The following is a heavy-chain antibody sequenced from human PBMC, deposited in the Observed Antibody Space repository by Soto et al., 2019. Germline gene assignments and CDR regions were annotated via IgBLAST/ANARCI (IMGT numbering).Heavy chain of an antibody. CDR1: GGSISRYY. V-gene: IGHV4-59*08. D-gene: IGHD7-27*01. Sequence: SETLSLTCTVSGGSISRYYWSWIRQPPGKGLEWIGYIYYSGSTNYNPSLKSRVTISVDTSKNQFSLKLSSVTAADTAVYYCARRWGRTFDCWGQGTLVTVSS. J-gene: IGHJ4*02. CDR2: IYYSGST. CDR3: ARRWGRTFDC.